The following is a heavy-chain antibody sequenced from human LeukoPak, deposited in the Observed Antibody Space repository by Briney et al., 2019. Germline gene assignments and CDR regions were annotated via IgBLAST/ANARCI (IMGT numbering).Heavy chain of an antibody. V-gene: IGHV4-34*01. Sequence: SETLSLTCAVYGGSFSGYYWSWIRQPPGKGLEWIGEINHSGSTNYNPSLKSRVTISVDTSKNQFSLKLSSVTAADTAVYYCALHSSSALSDYWGQGTLVTVSS. CDR1: GGSFSGYY. CDR2: INHSGST. CDR3: ALHSSSALSDY. J-gene: IGHJ4*02. D-gene: IGHD6-6*01.